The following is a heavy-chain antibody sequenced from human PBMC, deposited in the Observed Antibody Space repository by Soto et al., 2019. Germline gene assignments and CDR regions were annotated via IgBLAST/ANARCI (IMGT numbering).Heavy chain of an antibody. CDR3: ARRGDCSGGSCLPFDY. Sequence: GESLKISCKGSGYSFTSYWIGWVRQMPGKGLEWMGIIYPGDSDTRYSPSFQGQVTISADKSISTAYLRWSSLKASDTAMYYCARRGDCSGGSCLPFDYWGQGTLVTVSS. CDR2: IYPGDSDT. J-gene: IGHJ4*02. D-gene: IGHD2-15*01. CDR1: GYSFTSYW. V-gene: IGHV5-51*01.